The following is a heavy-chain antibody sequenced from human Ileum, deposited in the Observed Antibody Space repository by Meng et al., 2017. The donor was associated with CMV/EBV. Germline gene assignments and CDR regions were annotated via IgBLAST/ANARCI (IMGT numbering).Heavy chain of an antibody. CDR1: CGSFICYY. Sequence: CCVDCGSFICYYWTWVRQAPGKGLEWIGEVYYSGSTNYNPSLNSRVTISLDTPKKRFSLNLSSVTAADTAMYYCARGKSSAVGTWFDPWGRGTLVTVSS. V-gene: IGHV4-34*01. D-gene: IGHD2-21*02. J-gene: IGHJ5*02. CDR3: ARGKSSAVGTWFDP. CDR2: VYYSGST.